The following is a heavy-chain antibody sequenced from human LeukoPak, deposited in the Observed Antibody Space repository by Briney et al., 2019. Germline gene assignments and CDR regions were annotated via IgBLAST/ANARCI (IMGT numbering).Heavy chain of an antibody. J-gene: IGHJ4*02. CDR2: ISWNSGSI. V-gene: IGHV3-9*01. CDR3: AKGSSGPFDY. CDR1: GFTFDDYA. D-gene: IGHD6-19*01. Sequence: GGSPRLSCAASGFTFDDYAMHWVRQAPGKGLEWVSGISWNSGSIGYADSVKGRFTISRDNAKNSLYLQMNSLRAEDTALYYCAKGSSGPFDYWGQGTLVTVSS.